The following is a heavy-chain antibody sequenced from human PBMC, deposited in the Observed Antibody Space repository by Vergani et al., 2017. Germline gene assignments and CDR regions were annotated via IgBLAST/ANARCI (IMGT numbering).Heavy chain of an antibody. CDR1: GYSFTSYW. V-gene: IGHV5-10-1*01. CDR3: ARHPVYSGSYRGGWFDP. Sequence: EVQLVQSGAEVKKPGESLRISCKGSGYSFTSYWISWVRQMPGKGLEWMGRIDPSDSDTNYSPSFQGHVTISADKSLSNAYLQWSSLKASDTAMYYGARHPVYSGSYRGGWFDPWGQGTLVTVSA. J-gene: IGHJ5*02. D-gene: IGHD1-26*01. CDR2: IDPSDSDT.